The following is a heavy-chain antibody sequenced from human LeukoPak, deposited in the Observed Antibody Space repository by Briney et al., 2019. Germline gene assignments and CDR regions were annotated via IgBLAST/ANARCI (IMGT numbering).Heavy chain of an antibody. CDR1: GDSVSSNSAA. V-gene: IGHV6-1*01. Sequence: SQTLSLTCAISGDSVSSNSAAWNWIRQSPSRGLEWLGRTYYRSKWYNDYAVSVKSRITINPDTSKNQFSLQLNSVTPEDTAVYHCARGRYDYVWGHPFWRRDYYYMDVWGKGTTVTVSS. CDR2: TYYRSKWYN. J-gene: IGHJ6*03. D-gene: IGHD3-16*01. CDR3: ARGRYDYVWGHPFWRRDYYYMDV.